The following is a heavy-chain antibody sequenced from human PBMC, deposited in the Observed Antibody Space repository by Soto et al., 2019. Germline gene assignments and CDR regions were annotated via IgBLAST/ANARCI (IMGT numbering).Heavy chain of an antibody. V-gene: IGHV3-33*01. Sequence: GGSLRLSCAASGFTFSSYGMHWVRQAPGKGLEWVAVIWYDGSNKYYADSVKGRFTISRDNSKNTLYLQMNSLRAEDTAVYYCARDSPDIVVVPAAMGNWFDPWGPGTLVTVSS. D-gene: IGHD2-2*01. J-gene: IGHJ5*02. CDR3: ARDSPDIVVVPAAMGNWFDP. CDR1: GFTFSSYG. CDR2: IWYDGSNK.